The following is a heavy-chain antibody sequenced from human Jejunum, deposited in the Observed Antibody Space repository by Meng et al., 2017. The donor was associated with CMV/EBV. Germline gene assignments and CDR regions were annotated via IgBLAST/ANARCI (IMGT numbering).Heavy chain of an antibody. CDR3: ARGQGWLLLRGGMGY. J-gene: IGHJ4*02. D-gene: IGHD3-22*01. CDR2: INPTSGGT. Sequence: QVQLVQSGAEVKKPGSSVKVSCKASGYTFTVYYMHWVRQAPGQGLEWMGWINPTSGGTNYAQKFQGRVTMTRDTSISTAYMELSRLRSDDTAVYYCARGQGWLLLRGGMGYWGQGTLVTVSS. CDR1: GYTFTVYY. V-gene: IGHV1-2*02.